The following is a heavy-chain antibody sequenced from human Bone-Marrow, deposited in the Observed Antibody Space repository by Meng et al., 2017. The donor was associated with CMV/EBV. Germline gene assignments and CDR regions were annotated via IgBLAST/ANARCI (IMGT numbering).Heavy chain of an antibody. D-gene: IGHD6-13*01. CDR2: IRYDGSNK. Sequence: GESLKISCAASGFTFSSYGMHWVRQAPGKGLEWVAFIRYDGSNKYYADSVKGRFTISRDNSKNTLYLQMNSLRAEDTAVYYCAKDRYSSSWSNIFDYWGQGKLVTVSS. J-gene: IGHJ4*02. V-gene: IGHV3-30*02. CDR1: GFTFSSYG. CDR3: AKDRYSSSWSNIFDY.